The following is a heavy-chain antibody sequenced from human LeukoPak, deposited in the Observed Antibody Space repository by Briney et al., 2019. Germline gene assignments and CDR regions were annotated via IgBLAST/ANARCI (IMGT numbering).Heavy chain of an antibody. CDR2: ISGSGGST. Sequence: PGTSLRLSCAASGFTFSSYAMSWVRQAPGEGLEWVSAISGSGGSTYYADSVKGRFTISRDNSKNTLYLQMNSLRAEDTAVYYCAKEEWELLVYFQHWGQGTLVTVSS. J-gene: IGHJ1*01. CDR1: GFTFSSYA. V-gene: IGHV3-23*01. CDR3: AKEEWELLVYFQH. D-gene: IGHD1-26*01.